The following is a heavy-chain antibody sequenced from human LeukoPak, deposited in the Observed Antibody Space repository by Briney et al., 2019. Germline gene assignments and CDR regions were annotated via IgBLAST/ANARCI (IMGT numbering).Heavy chain of an antibody. D-gene: IGHD6-19*01. CDR1: GFTFSSYA. Sequence: AGGSLRLSCAASGFTFSSYAMHWVRQAPGKGLEWVAVISYDGSNKYYADSVKGRFTISRDNSKNTLYLQMNSLRAEDTDVYYCARAMAGTLDYWGQGTLVTVSS. CDR2: ISYDGSNK. V-gene: IGHV3-30-3*01. CDR3: ARAMAGTLDY. J-gene: IGHJ4*02.